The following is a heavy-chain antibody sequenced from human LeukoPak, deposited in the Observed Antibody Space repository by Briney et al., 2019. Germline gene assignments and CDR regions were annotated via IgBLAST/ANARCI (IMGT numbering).Heavy chain of an antibody. CDR3: ARGIKWYYDSSGYLTYYFDY. Sequence: SETLSLTCTVSGGSISSYYWSWIRQPPGKGLEWIGYIYYSGSTNYNPSLESRVIISVDTSKNQFSLKLSSVTAADTAVYYCARGIKWYYDSSGYLTYYFDYWGQGTLVTVSS. D-gene: IGHD3-22*01. CDR2: IYYSGST. CDR1: GGSISSYY. V-gene: IGHV4-59*01. J-gene: IGHJ4*02.